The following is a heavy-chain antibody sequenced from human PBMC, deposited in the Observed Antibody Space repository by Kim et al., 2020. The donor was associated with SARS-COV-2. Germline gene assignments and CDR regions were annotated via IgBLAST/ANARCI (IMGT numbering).Heavy chain of an antibody. Sequence: ADSVKGRITITRDNSKSTMDLQMDSLRVEDTAVYYCARESEGGEGVSALAFWGQGTTVTVSS. J-gene: IGHJ6*02. V-gene: IGHV3-30*07. CDR3: ARESEGGEGVSALAF. D-gene: IGHD5-18*01.